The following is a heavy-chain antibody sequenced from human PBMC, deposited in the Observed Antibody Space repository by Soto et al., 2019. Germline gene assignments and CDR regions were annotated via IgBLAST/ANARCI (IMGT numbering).Heavy chain of an antibody. V-gene: IGHV3-15*07. J-gene: IGHJ4*02. Sequence: EVQLVESGGGLVKPGGSLRLSCAASGFTFSNAWMNWVRQAPGKGLEWVGRIESKTDGGTTDYAAPVKGRFTISRDDSKNTLYLQMNSLKTEDTAVYYCTTDRYAVTTFPHFDYWGQGTLVTVSS. D-gene: IGHD4-17*01. CDR3: TTDRYAVTTFPHFDY. CDR2: IESKTDGGTT. CDR1: GFTFSNAW.